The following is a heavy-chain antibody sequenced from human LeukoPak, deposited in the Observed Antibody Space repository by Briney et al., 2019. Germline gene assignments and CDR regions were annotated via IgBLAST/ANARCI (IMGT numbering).Heavy chain of an antibody. J-gene: IGHJ4*02. CDR2: IYPRDGST. CDR3: ARNQEAFDY. V-gene: IGHV1-46*01. Sequence: ASVRVSCKASGYSFTSNYIHWVRQAPGQGLEWMGMIYPRDGSTSYAQKFQGRVTVTRDTSTSTVHMELSGLRSEDTAVYYCARNQEAFDYWGQGTLVTVSS. CDR1: GYSFTSNY.